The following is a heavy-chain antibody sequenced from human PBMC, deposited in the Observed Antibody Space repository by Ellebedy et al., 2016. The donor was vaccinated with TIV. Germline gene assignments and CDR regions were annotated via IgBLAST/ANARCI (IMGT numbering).Heavy chain of an antibody. CDR2: IHHGGGT. Sequence: MPSETLSLTCAVYGGSSSGYFWSRFRQPPGKGLEWIGEIHHGGGTTYNPSLKSRVTISDDRSKNQFSLRLNSVTAADTAVYYCATWETTVNKRHYWGQGTLVIVSS. CDR1: GGSSSGYF. CDR3: ATWETTVNKRHY. V-gene: IGHV4-34*01. J-gene: IGHJ4*02. D-gene: IGHD4-17*01.